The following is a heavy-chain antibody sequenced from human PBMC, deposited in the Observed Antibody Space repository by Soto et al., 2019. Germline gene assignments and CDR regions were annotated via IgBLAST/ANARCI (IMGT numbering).Heavy chain of an antibody. CDR2: IYSDDHK. J-gene: IGHJ4*02. CDR1: GLSLSTNEVG. V-gene: IGHV2-5*02. CDR3: AHLPKTYGDYVESYYFDY. D-gene: IGHD4-17*01. Sequence: QITLKESGPTLVKPTQTLTLTCTFSGLSLSTNEVGVGWIRQPPGKALEWLALIYSDDHKRYSPSLQSRLTIAKDTSKNQVVLTMTNVDPVDTATYYCAHLPKTYGDYVESYYFDYWGQGTLVTVSS.